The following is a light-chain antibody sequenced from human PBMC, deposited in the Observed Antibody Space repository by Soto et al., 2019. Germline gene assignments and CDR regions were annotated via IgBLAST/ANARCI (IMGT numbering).Light chain of an antibody. Sequence: QSALTQPASVSGSPGQSITISCTGTSSDVGTYNYVSWYQQLPGKAPKIIIYDVNNRPSGVSNRFSGSKSGNTASLTISGLQAEDEADYYSCSYSSTSVYVFGTGTKVTVL. CDR2: DVN. CDR1: SSDVGTYNY. CDR3: CSYSSTSVYV. J-gene: IGLJ1*01. V-gene: IGLV2-14*01.